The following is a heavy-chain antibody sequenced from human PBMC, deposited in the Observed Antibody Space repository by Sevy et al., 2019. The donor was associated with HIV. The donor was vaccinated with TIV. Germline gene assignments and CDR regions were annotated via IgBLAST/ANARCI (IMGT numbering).Heavy chain of an antibody. V-gene: IGHV3-74*01. J-gene: IGHJ4*02. CDR2: INSDGSST. D-gene: IGHD3-22*01. CDR1: GITLTPYW. Sequence: GGSLRLSCAASGITLTPYWMHWVRQVPGKGLVWVSRINSDGSSTSYAESVKGRFTISRDNGKNTLYLQMKSLRVDDTAVYFCSRGLYYYDMRGHQEPGDYWGQEVLVTVSS. CDR3: SRGLYYYDMRGHQEPGDY.